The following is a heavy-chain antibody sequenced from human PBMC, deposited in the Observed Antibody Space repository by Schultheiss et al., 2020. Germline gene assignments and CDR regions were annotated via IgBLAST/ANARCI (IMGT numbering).Heavy chain of an antibody. Sequence: GGSLRLSCAASGFTFSSYGMHWVRQAPGKGLEWVAVIWYDGSNKYYADSVKGRFTISRDNSKNTLYLQMNSLRAEDTAVYYCAKDRRGYYDSSGYGGFDYWGQGTLVTVSS. D-gene: IGHD3-22*01. J-gene: IGHJ4*02. V-gene: IGHV3-33*06. CDR3: AKDRRGYYDSSGYGGFDY. CDR2: IWYDGSNK. CDR1: GFTFSSYG.